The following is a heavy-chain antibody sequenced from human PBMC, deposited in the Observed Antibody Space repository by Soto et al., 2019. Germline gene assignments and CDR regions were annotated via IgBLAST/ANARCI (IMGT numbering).Heavy chain of an antibody. Sequence: SETLSLTCTVSGVSFSSGIFYWAWIRHPPGNGLEWIGFAYYSGTTKYKPTIKSRVTIPVDTSRSKISVKVSSLTAVDTAVYYCARGATVTQFDYWGRGTMVTV. V-gene: IGHV4-61*01. CDR1: GVSFSSGIFY. CDR2: AYYSGTT. J-gene: IGHJ4*02. CDR3: ARGATVTQFDY. D-gene: IGHD4-17*01.